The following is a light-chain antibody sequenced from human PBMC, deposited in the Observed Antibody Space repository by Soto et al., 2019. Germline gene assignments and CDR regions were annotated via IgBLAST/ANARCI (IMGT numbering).Light chain of an antibody. V-gene: IGLV2-14*01. J-gene: IGLJ3*02. CDR1: NSDVGGYNF. Sequence: QSVLTQPASVSGSPGQSITISCTGTNSDVGGYNFVSWYQQHPGKAPKLMIFDVSNRPSGVSNRFSGSKSGNTASLTISGLQAEDEADYYCSSYTTSSTRVFGGGTK. CDR2: DVS. CDR3: SSYTTSSTRV.